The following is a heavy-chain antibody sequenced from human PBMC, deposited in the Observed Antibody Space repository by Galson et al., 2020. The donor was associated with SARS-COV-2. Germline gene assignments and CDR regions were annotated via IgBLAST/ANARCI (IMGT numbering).Heavy chain of an antibody. CDR3: ARGGVGSSQIIDFEY. CDR1: GGSISSNY. V-gene: IGHV4-59*01. Sequence: SETLSLTCAVSGGSISSNYWSWLRQAPGRGLEWIGYLYISWHGWSANYNPSLKSRVTISGDTSKNQLSLKMNSVTAADSAVYYCARGGVGSSQIIDFEYWGRGILVTVSS. CDR2: LYISWHGWSA. J-gene: IGHJ4*02. D-gene: IGHD1-26*01.